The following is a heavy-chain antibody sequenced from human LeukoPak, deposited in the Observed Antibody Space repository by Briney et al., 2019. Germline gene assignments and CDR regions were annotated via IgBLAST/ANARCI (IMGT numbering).Heavy chain of an antibody. V-gene: IGHV4-31*03. CDR1: GGSVTSSGYY. J-gene: IGHJ4*02. CDR2: IYYSGST. CDR3: ARERKDYSKDY. D-gene: IGHD4-11*01. Sequence: SETLSLTCTVSGGSVTSSGYYWSWVRQPPGKGLEYIGYIYYSGSTYYNPSLKSRVTISVDTSKNQFSLKLSSVTAADTAVYYCARERKDYSKDYWGQGTLVTVSS.